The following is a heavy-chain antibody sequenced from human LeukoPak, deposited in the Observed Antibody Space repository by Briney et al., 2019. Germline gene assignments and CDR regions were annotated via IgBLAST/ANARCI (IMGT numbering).Heavy chain of an antibody. J-gene: IGHJ6*04. CDR2: ISWDGGST. D-gene: IGHD1-14*01. Sequence: VQPGGSLRLSCAASGFTFDDYTMHWVRQAPGKGLEWVSLISWDGGSTYYADSVKGRFTISRDNSKNSLYLQMNSLRAEDTALYYCAKAEPAAAHMMDVWGKGTTVTVSS. V-gene: IGHV3-43*01. CDR3: AKAEPAAAHMMDV. CDR1: GFTFDDYT.